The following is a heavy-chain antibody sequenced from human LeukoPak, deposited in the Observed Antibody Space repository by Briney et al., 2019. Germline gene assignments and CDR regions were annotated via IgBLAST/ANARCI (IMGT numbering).Heavy chain of an antibody. Sequence: ASVKVSCKVSGYTLTELSMHWVRQAPGKGLEWMGGFDPEDGETIYAQKFQGRVTMTEDTSTDTAYMELSSLRSEDTAVYYCANIDPYCSSTSCHDYWGQGTLVTVSS. CDR1: GYTLTELS. D-gene: IGHD2-2*01. CDR3: ANIDPYCSSTSCHDY. J-gene: IGHJ4*02. V-gene: IGHV1-24*01. CDR2: FDPEDGET.